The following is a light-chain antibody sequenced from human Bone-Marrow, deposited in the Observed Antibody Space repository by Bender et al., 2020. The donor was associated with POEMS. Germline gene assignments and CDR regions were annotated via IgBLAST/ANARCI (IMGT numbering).Light chain of an antibody. V-gene: IGLV2-14*01. CDR1: ISDISTYNY. CDR3: SSYTFSGTLV. J-gene: IGLJ3*02. Sequence: QSALTQPASVSGSPGQSITISCTGSISDISTYNYVSWYQRHPDKAPKLIIYEVSYRPSGVSTRFSGSKSGRSASLTISGLQADDEAEYYCSSYTFSGTLVFGGGTKVTVL. CDR2: EVS.